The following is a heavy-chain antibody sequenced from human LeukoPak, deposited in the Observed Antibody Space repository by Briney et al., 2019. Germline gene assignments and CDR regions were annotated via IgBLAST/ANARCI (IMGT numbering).Heavy chain of an antibody. CDR2: ISAYNGNT. Sequence: ASVKVSCKASGYTFTSYGISWVRQAPGQGLEGVGWISAYNGNTNYAQKLQGRVTMTTDTSTSTAYMELRSLRSDDTAVYYCARESHVTREDYWGQGTLVTVSS. V-gene: IGHV1-18*01. CDR1: GYTFTSYG. J-gene: IGHJ4*02. D-gene: IGHD3-10*01. CDR3: ARESHVTREDY.